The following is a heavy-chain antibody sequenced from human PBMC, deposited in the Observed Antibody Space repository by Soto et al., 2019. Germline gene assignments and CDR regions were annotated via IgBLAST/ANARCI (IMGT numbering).Heavy chain of an antibody. Sequence: PSETLSLTCTVSGASITRDGYYWSWLRQHPGKGLEWIGHIYYSGNTYYDLSLGGRLTISVDTSKNQFSLRLTSVTAADTAVYYCARTVGSGSPDFDYWGQGTLVTVSS. J-gene: IGHJ4*02. V-gene: IGHV4-31*03. CDR1: GASITRDGYY. D-gene: IGHD3-10*01. CDR2: IYYSGNT. CDR3: ARTVGSGSPDFDY.